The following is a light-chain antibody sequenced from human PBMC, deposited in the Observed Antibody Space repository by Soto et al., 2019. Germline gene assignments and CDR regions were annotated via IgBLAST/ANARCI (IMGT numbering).Light chain of an antibody. CDR1: QSISSW. J-gene: IGKJ1*01. V-gene: IGKV1-5*03. CDR2: KAS. Sequence: DIQMTQSPSILSASVGDRVTITCRASQSISSWLAWYQQKPGKAPKILIYKASNLESGVPSRFSGSGSGTEFTLTISSLQPDDFATYYCQQYNSYSTFGPGTKVEIK. CDR3: QQYNSYST.